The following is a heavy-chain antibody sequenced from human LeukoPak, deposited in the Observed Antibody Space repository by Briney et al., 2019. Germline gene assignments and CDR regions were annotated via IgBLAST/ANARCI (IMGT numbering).Heavy chain of an antibody. J-gene: IGHJ5*02. CDR1: GFTFSSYA. CDR2: ISGCGGST. V-gene: IGHV3-23*01. Sequence: GGSLRLSCAASGFTFSSYAMSWVRQAPGKGLEWVSAISGCGGSTYYADSVKGRFTISRDNSKNTLYLQMNSLRAEDTAVYYCAKVDIVVVPAAPSWFDPWGQGTLVTVSS. CDR3: AKVDIVVVPAAPSWFDP. D-gene: IGHD2-2*01.